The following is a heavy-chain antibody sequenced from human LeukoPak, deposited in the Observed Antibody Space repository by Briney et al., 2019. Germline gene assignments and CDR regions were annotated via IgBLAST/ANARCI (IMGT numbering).Heavy chain of an antibody. CDR3: ARGYSDGFDP. CDR1: GGTFSSYA. CDR2: MNPNSGNT. D-gene: IGHD2-21*01. J-gene: IGHJ5*02. Sequence: GASVKVSCKASGGTFSSYAISWVRQAPGQGLEWMGWMNPNSGNTGYAQKFQGRVTITRNTSISTAYMELSSLRSEDTAVYYCARGYSDGFDPWGQGTLVTVSS. V-gene: IGHV1-8*02.